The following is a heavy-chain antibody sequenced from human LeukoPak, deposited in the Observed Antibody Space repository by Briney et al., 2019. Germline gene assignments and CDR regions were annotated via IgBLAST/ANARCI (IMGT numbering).Heavy chain of an antibody. CDR1: GFTFSSYS. CDR3: ARFSRVEWSF. J-gene: IGHJ4*02. D-gene: IGHD3-3*01. Sequence: GGSLRLSCAASGFTFSSYSMNWVRQAPGEGLEWVANIKQDGSVKQYVDSIKGRFTISRDNAKNTLYLQMDSLRVEDTAVYYCARFSRVEWSFWGQGTLVTVSS. CDR2: IKQDGSVK. V-gene: IGHV3-7*01.